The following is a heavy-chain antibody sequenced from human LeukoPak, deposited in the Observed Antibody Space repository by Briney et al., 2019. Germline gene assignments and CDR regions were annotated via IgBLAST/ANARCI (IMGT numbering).Heavy chain of an antibody. CDR2: IYNSGST. CDR1: GGSISSYY. CDR3: ARHRFGYGLVY. Sequence: SETLSLTCTVSGGSISSYYWSWTRQPPGKGLEWIGYIYNSGSTNYNPSLKSRVTISVDTSTNQFSLKLSSVTAADTAVYYCARHRFGYGLVYWGERALVTVSS. D-gene: IGHD3-10*01. V-gene: IGHV4-59*08. J-gene: IGHJ4*02.